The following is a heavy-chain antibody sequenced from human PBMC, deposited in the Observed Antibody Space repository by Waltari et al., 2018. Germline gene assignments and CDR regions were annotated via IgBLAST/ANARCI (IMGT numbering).Heavy chain of an antibody. D-gene: IGHD2-2*01. CDR3: ARGGPAAAIIFDY. CDR2: IYHSGST. Sequence: QVQLQESGPGLVKPSETLSLTCAVSGYYISSGYYWGWIRQPPGKGLEWIGSIYHSGSTYYNPSLKSRVTISVDTSKNQFSLKLSSVTAADTAVYYCARGGPAAAIIFDYWGQGTLVTVSS. J-gene: IGHJ4*02. CDR1: GYYISSGYY. V-gene: IGHV4-38-2*01.